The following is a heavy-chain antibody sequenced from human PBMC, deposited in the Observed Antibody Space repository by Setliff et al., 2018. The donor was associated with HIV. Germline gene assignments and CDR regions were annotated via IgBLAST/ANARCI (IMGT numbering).Heavy chain of an antibody. CDR2: IYYSGST. CDR3: ARGGAATYDFDY. V-gene: IGHV4-59*12. J-gene: IGHJ4*02. Sequence: SETLSLTCTVSGGSISRYYWSWIRQPPGKGLEWIGYIYYSGSTNYNPSLKSRVTISVYKSKNQFSLKLSSVTAADTAVYYCARGGAATYDFDYWGQGTLVTVSS. CDR1: GGSISRYY. D-gene: IGHD1-26*01.